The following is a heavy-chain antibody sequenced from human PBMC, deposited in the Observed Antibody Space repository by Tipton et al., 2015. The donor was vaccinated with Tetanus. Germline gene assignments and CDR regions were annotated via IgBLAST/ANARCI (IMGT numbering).Heavy chain of an antibody. D-gene: IGHD1-26*01. J-gene: IGHJ4*02. CDR1: GYTFTGYY. CDR2: INPNSGGT. CDR3: ARGLPREPFYFDY. V-gene: IGHV1-2*02. Sequence: QLVQSGAEVKKPGASVKVSCKASGYTFTGYYMHWVRQAPGQGLEWMGWINPNSGGTNYAQKFQGRVTMTRDTSISTAYMEVSRLRSDDTAIYYCARGLPREPFYFDYWGQGKQVTVSS.